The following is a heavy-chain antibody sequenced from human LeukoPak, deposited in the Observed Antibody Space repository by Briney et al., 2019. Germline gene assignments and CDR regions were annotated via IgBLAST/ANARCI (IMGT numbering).Heavy chain of an antibody. V-gene: IGHV4-34*01. CDR1: GGSFSGYY. J-gene: IGHJ3*02. CDR3: ARNLRYFDWYDAFDI. Sequence: SETLSLTCAVYGGSFSGYYWSWIRQPPGKGLEWIGEINHSGSTNYNPSLKSRVTISVDTSKNQFSLKLSSVTALDTAVYYCARNLRYFDWYDAFDIWGQGTMVTVSS. CDR2: INHSGST. D-gene: IGHD3-9*01.